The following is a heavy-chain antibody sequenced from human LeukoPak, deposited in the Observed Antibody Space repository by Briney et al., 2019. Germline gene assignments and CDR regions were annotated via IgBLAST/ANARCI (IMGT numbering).Heavy chain of an antibody. D-gene: IGHD3-22*01. CDR3: AGEGHYYDSTGYYYGGEDY. J-gene: IGHJ4*02. V-gene: IGHV4-4*07. CDR1: GGSITTYY. CDR2: IYTRGST. Sequence: PSETLSLTCTVSGGSITTYYWSWIRQPAGKGLEWIGRIYTRGSTNYNPSLKSRVTMSVDTSKNQFSLKLSSVTAADTAVYYCAGEGHYYDSTGYYYGGEDYWSQGTLVTVSS.